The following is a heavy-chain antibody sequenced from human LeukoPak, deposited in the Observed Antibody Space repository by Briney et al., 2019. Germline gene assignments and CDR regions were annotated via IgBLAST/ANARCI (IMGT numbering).Heavy chain of an antibody. CDR1: GFTFSSYG. CDR3: ARVRVTGYSNFAY. J-gene: IGHJ4*02. Sequence: GRSLRLSCAASGFTFSSYGMHWVRQAPGKGLEWVAVIWYDGSNKYYADSVKGRFTISRDNSKNTLYLQMNSLRAEDTAVYYCARVRVTGYSNFAYWGQGTLVTVSS. CDR2: IWYDGSNK. V-gene: IGHV3-33*01. D-gene: IGHD3-9*01.